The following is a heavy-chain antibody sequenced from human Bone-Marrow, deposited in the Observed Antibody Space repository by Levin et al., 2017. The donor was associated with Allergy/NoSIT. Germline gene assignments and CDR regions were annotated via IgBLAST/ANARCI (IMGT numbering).Heavy chain of an antibody. V-gene: IGHV3-30*04. CDR3: ARGGDFSNSWDWFDP. J-gene: IGHJ5*02. CDR2: MSFDGNNK. Sequence: GGSLRLSCEGSGFTFTTHAIHWVRQAPGKGLEWVAVMSFDGNNKYSADSVKGRITMSRDNSKNTLYLQMNSLRLEDTAVYYCARGGDFSNSWDWFDPWGQGTLVTVSS. CDR1: GFTFTTHA. D-gene: IGHD3-16*01.